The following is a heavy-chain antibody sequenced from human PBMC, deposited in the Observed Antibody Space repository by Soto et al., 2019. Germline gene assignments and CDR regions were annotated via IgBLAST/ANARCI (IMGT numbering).Heavy chain of an antibody. V-gene: IGHV3-7*01. J-gene: IGHJ6*03. D-gene: IGHD3-3*01. Sequence: PGGSLRLSCAASGFTFSSYWMSWVRQAPGKGLEWVANIKQDGSEKYYVDSVKGRFTISRDNAKNSLYLQMNSLRAEDTAVYYCARDRPAYYDFWSGYHNYYYYMDVWGKGTTVTVSS. CDR3: ARDRPAYYDFWSGYHNYYYYMDV. CDR1: GFTFSSYW. CDR2: IKQDGSEK.